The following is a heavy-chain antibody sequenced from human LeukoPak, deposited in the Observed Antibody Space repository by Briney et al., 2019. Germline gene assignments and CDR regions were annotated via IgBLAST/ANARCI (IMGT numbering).Heavy chain of an antibody. CDR3: AGRPTGYSSGYIF. J-gene: IGHJ1*01. D-gene: IGHD5-18*01. V-gene: IGHV3-23*01. CDR1: GFTFSNYA. Sequence: GGSLRLSCVASGFTFSNYAMSWVRQAPNKGLNWVSVVSGSSHKIRYADSVKGRFTISRDNFENTLYLQMNNLRAEDTALYYCAGRPTGYSSGYIFWGQGALVTVSS. CDR2: VSGSSHKI.